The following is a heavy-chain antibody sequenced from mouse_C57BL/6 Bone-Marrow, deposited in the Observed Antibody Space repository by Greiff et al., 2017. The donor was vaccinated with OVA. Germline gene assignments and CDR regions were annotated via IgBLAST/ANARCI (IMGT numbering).Heavy chain of an antibody. CDR1: GFTFSSYA. J-gene: IGHJ1*03. CDR3: ARYYGNYSWYFDV. V-gene: IGHV5-4*03. D-gene: IGHD2-1*01. Sequence: EVKLMESGGGLVKPGGSLKLSCAASGFTFSSYAMSWVRQTPEKRLEWVATISDGGSYTYYPDNVKGRFTISRDNAKNNLYLQRSHLKSEDTAMYYCARYYGNYSWYFDVWGTGTTVTVSS. CDR2: ISDGGSYT.